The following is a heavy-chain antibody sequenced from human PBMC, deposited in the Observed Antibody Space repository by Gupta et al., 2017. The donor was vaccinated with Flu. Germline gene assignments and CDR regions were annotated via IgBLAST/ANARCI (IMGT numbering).Heavy chain of an antibody. Sequence: QVQLVESGGGVVQPGRSLRLSCTASGFIFSSYGMHWVRQAPGKGLEWLTVMSNDGSNKYYADSVRGRFTTSRDNSKNTLFLQMNSLRAEDTAVYYCARDSGWKYFDYWGQGTLVTVSS. CDR3: ARDSGWKYFDY. CDR1: GFIFSSYG. V-gene: IGHV3-30*03. CDR2: MSNDGSNK. D-gene: IGHD1-1*01. J-gene: IGHJ4*02.